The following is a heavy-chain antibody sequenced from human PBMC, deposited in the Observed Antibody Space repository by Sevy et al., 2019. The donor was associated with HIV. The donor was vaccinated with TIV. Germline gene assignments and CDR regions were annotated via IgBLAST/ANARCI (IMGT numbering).Heavy chain of an antibody. Sequence: GGSLRLSCAASGFSFSDYRMHWVRQAPGKGLEWVAVISYDGRNNKYNADSVKGRFTISTDNSKNTLYLQMNSLRAEDTAIYDCARDRGEILSSAFDYWGQGTLVTVSS. J-gene: IGHJ4*02. CDR2: ISYDGRNNK. CDR3: ARDRGEILSSAFDY. D-gene: IGHD3-16*01. CDR1: GFSFSDYR. V-gene: IGHV3-30*03.